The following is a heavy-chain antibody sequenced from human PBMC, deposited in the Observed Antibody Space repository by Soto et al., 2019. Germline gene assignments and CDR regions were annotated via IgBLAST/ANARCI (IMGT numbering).Heavy chain of an antibody. J-gene: IGHJ5*02. V-gene: IGHV3-30-3*01. CDR3: ARSVAFWSGNELNNWFDP. CDR2: ISYDGSKK. CDR1: GFTLSSYS. D-gene: IGHD3-3*01. Sequence: GGSLRLSCSASGFTLSSYSLDWVRQAPGKGLEWVAVISYDGSKKYYADSVKGRFTISRDNSKNTLYLQMHSLRVEDTAVYYCARSVAFWSGNELNNWFDPWGQGTLVTVSS.